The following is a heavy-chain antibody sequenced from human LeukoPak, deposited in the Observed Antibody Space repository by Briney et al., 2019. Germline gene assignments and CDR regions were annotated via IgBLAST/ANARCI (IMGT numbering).Heavy chain of an antibody. CDR3: ARRGYCSGGSCYSINHAFDI. Sequence: GESLKISCKGSGYSFTSYWIGWVRQMPGKGLEWMVIIYPGDSDTRYSPSFQGQVTITADKSISTAYLQWSSLKASDTAMYYCARRGYCSGGSCYSINHAFDIWGQGTMVTVSS. CDR1: GYSFTSYW. J-gene: IGHJ3*02. CDR2: IYPGDSDT. D-gene: IGHD2-15*01. V-gene: IGHV5-51*01.